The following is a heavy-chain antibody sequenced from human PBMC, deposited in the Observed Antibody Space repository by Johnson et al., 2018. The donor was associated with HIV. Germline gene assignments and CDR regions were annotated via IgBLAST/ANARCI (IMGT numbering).Heavy chain of an antibody. J-gene: IGHJ3*02. CDR3: ARDQVDRGGAFDI. Sequence: QVRLVESGGGVVQPGGSLRLSCAASGFTFSSYGMHWVRQAPGKGLEWVAFIRYDGSEKYYVDSVKGRFTISRDNAKNSLYLQMNSLRAEDTAVYYCARDQVDRGGAFDIWGQGTMVTVSS. V-gene: IGHV3-30*02. CDR2: IRYDGSEK. D-gene: IGHD5-12*01. CDR1: GFTFSSYG.